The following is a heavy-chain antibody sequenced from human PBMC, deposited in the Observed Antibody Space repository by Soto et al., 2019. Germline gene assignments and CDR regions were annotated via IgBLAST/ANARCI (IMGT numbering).Heavy chain of an antibody. Sequence: QVQLVQSGAEVKKPGASVKVSCKASGYTFTSYGISWVRQAPGQGLEWMGWISAYNGNTNYAQKLQGRVTMTTDTSTSTAYMELRSLRSDDTAVYSCAREGRTHYDILTGYYKGVDYWGQGTLVTVSS. CDR2: ISAYNGNT. CDR1: GYTFTSYG. J-gene: IGHJ4*02. V-gene: IGHV1-18*01. D-gene: IGHD3-9*01. CDR3: AREGRTHYDILTGYYKGVDY.